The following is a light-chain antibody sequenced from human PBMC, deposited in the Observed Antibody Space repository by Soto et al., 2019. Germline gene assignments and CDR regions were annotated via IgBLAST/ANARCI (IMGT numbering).Light chain of an antibody. CDR1: QTISSW. J-gene: IGKJ1*01. CDR2: DAS. V-gene: IGKV1-5*01. Sequence: DIQMTQSPSTLSGSVGDRVTITCRASQTISSWLAWYQQKPGKAPNLLIYDASSLQSGVPSRFSGIGSGTEFTLTINSLQPDDFATYYCQQYHSYSGTFGQGTKV. CDR3: QQYHSYSGT.